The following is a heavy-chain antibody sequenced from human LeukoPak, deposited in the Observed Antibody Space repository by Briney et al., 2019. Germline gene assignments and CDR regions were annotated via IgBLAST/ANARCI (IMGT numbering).Heavy chain of an antibody. J-gene: IGHJ4*02. V-gene: IGHV4-59*01. Sequence: PSETLSLTCTVAGGSIITYYCTWIRQTPGKGLEWVGYIYNSGKTNYNPSRKRRVTISADTSKSKFSLKLGSVTDADTAVYYCARDHGSSYFYDYWDQGPLVTVSS. CDR1: GGSIITYY. CDR2: IYNSGKT. D-gene: IGHD3-22*01. CDR3: ARDHGSSYFYDY.